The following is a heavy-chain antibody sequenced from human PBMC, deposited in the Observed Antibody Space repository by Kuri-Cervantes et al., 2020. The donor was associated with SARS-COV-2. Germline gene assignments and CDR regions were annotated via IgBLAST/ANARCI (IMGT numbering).Heavy chain of an antibody. CDR2: ISYDGSNK. CDR3: ARERGLRGWFDP. J-gene: IGHJ5*02. Sequence: GGSLRLSCAASGFTFSSYAMHWVRQAPGKGLEWVAVISYDGSNKYYADSVKGRFTISRDNSKNTLYLQMNSLRAEDTAVYYCARERGLRGWFDPWGQGTLVTVSS. CDR1: GFTFSSYA. V-gene: IGHV3-30-3*01.